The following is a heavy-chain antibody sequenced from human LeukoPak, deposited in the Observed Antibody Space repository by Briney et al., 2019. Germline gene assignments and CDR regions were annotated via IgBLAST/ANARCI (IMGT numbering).Heavy chain of an antibody. V-gene: IGHV4-59*08. Sequence: PSETLSLTCTVSGSSISNFYWTWIRQPPGKGLEWIGYIYYSGSTNYNPSLKSRVTISVDTPKNQFSLKLSSVTAADMAVYYCARYYGSGSYYNHYFDFWGQGTLVTVSS. J-gene: IGHJ4*02. CDR1: GSSISNFY. D-gene: IGHD3-10*01. CDR2: IYYSGST. CDR3: ARYYGSGSYYNHYFDF.